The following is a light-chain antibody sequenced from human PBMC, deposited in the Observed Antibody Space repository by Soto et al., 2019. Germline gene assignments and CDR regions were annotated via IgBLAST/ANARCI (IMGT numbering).Light chain of an antibody. V-gene: IGKV3-15*01. J-gene: IGKJ2*01. CDR3: QQYNDWPYT. CDR2: GAS. Sequence: EIVMTQSPATLSESPGDRATLSCRASQSVSNNLAWYQQKPGQAPRLLIYGASTRATGIPARFSDSGSGTEFTLTISSLQSEDFAVYYCQQYNDWPYTFGQGTKLEIK. CDR1: QSVSNN.